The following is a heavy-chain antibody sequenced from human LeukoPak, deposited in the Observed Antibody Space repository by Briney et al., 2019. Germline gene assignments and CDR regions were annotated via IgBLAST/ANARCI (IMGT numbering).Heavy chain of an antibody. Sequence: ASVKVSCKASGYTFTSYGISWVRQAPGQGLEWMGWISAYNGNTNYAQKFQGRVTMTRDTSTSTVYMELSSLRSEDTAVYYCARVSGSYSWADVWGQGTTVTVSS. J-gene: IGHJ6*02. V-gene: IGHV1-18*01. CDR2: ISAYNGNT. CDR1: GYTFTSYG. CDR3: ARVSGSYSWADV. D-gene: IGHD3-10*01.